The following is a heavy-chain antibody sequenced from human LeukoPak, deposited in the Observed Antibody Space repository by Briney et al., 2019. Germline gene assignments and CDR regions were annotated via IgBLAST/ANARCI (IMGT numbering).Heavy chain of an antibody. Sequence: PGGPLRLSCAGSGFTFSNYAMIWVRRPPGKGLGWVSAKKGSGSYTKYADSVTGRFTISRDNSKNMLYLQMNSLTADDTDIYYCAKDPNGDYIGAFDFGGQGTMVTVSS. CDR1: GFTFSNYA. J-gene: IGHJ3*01. CDR3: AKDPNGDYIGAFDF. D-gene: IGHD4-17*01. CDR2: KKGSGSYT. V-gene: IGHV3-23*01.